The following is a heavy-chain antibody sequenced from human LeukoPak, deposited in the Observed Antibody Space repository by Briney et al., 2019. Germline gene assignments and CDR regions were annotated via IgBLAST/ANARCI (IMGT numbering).Heavy chain of an antibody. CDR1: GGSISGYH. CDR3: ARTGTVALFDY. J-gene: IGHJ4*02. Sequence: SETLSLTCTVSGGSISGYHWSCIRQPPGKGLEWIGYIYYSGSTNYTPSLKSRLTISVDTSKNQFSLKLRSVTAADTAVYYCARTGTVALFDYWGQGTLVTVSS. V-gene: IGHV4-59*01. CDR2: IYYSGST. D-gene: IGHD3/OR15-3a*01.